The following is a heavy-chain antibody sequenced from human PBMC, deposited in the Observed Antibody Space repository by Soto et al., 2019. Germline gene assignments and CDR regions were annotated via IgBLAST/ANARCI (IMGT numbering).Heavy chain of an antibody. CDR3: GRDHGVDDNSDCIDY. D-gene: IGHD6-19*01. J-gene: IGHJ4*02. CDR1: GYTFTGYY. V-gene: IGHV1-2*04. Sequence: ASVKVSCKASGYTFTGYYMHWVRQAPGQGLEWMGWINPNSGGTNYAQKFQGWVTMTRDTSISTAYMELSRLRSDDTAVYYCGRDHGVDDNSDCIDYWGQGTLVTVSS. CDR2: INPNSGGT.